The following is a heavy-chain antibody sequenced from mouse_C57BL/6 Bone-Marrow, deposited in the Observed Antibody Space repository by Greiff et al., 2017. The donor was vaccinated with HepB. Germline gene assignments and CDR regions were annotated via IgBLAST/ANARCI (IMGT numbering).Heavy chain of an antibody. J-gene: IGHJ3*01. CDR2: IYPGDGDT. CDR1: GYAFSSSW. Sequence: VKLVESGPELVKPGASVKISCKASGYAFSSSWMNWVKQRPGKGLEWSGRIYPGDGDTNYNGKSKGKATLTADKASSTAYMQLSSLTSEDSAVYFCANYYGSTWFAYWGQGTLVTVSA. V-gene: IGHV1-82*01. D-gene: IGHD1-1*01. CDR3: ANYYGSTWFAY.